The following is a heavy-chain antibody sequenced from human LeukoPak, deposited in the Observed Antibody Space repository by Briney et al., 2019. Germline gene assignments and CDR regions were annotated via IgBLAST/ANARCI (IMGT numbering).Heavy chain of an antibody. Sequence: GGSLRLSCAASGFTVSSNYMSWVRQAPGKGLEWVSVIYSGGSTYYADSVKGRFTISRDNSKNTLYLQMNSLRAEDTAVYYCARDPLFNWNDGAFDIWGQGTMVTVSS. CDR2: IYSGGST. CDR3: ARDPLFNWNDGAFDI. V-gene: IGHV3-53*01. CDR1: GFTVSSNY. D-gene: IGHD1-20*01. J-gene: IGHJ3*02.